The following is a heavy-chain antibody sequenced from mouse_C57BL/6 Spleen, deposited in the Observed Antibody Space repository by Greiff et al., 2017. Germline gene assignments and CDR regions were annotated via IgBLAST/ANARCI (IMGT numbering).Heavy chain of an antibody. CDR3: ARTGTPFYAMDY. Sequence: VKLVESGPGLVAPSQSLSITCTVSGFSLTSSGVHWVRQPPGKGLEWLVVIWSDGSTTYNSALKSRLSISKDNSKSQVFLKMNSLQTDDTAMYYCARTGTPFYAMDYWGQGTSVTVSS. D-gene: IGHD4-1*01. V-gene: IGHV2-6*03. CDR2: IWSDGST. CDR1: GFSLTSSG. J-gene: IGHJ4*01.